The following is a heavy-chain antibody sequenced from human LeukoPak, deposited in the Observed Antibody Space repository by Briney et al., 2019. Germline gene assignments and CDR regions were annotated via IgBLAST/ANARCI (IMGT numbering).Heavy chain of an antibody. Sequence: PSQTLSLTFTVSGGSISSGTYYWSWIRQPAGKALEWIGRIYSSGSTDYNPSLKSRVTISVDTSKNQFSLKLSVVTAADTAVYYCARATRGDYPERGFDPWGQGTLVTVSS. D-gene: IGHD4-17*01. CDR3: ARATRGDYPERGFDP. CDR1: GGSISSGTYY. CDR2: IYSSGST. V-gene: IGHV4-61*02. J-gene: IGHJ5*02.